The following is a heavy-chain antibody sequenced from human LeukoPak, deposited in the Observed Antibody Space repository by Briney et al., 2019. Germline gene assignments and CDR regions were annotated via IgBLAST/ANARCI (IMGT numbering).Heavy chain of an antibody. CDR3: ARFPPTDAFDI. J-gene: IGHJ3*02. Sequence: SETLSLTCTVSGGSISSSSYYWGWIRQPPGKGLGWIGSIYYSGSTYYNPSLKSRVTISVDTSKNQFSLKLSSVTAADTAVYYCARFPPTDAFDIWGQGTMVTVSS. CDR1: GGSISSSSYY. CDR2: IYYSGST. V-gene: IGHV4-39*01.